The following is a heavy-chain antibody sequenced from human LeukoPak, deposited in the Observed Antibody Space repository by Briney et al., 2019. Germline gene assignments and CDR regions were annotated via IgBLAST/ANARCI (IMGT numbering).Heavy chain of an antibody. V-gene: IGHV4-59*12. D-gene: IGHD2-2*02. CDR2: IYYSGST. Sequence: PSETLSLTCTVSGDSISSYYWNWIRQPPGKGLEWIGFIYYSGSTNYNPPLKSRVTISVDTSKNQFSLKLTSVTAADTAVYYCARGAPNYCSSTSCYTFYYMDVWGKGTTVTVSS. J-gene: IGHJ6*03. CDR1: GDSISSYY. CDR3: ARGAPNYCSSTSCYTFYYMDV.